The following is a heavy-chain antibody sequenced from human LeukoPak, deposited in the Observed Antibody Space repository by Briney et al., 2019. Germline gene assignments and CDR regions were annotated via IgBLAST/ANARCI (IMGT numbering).Heavy chain of an antibody. CDR1: GYSFTSYW. V-gene: IGHV5-51*01. CDR3: ARPDSSSSPTLFDY. Sequence: GESLKISCKGSGYSFTSYWIGWVRQMPGKGLEWMGIIYPGDSDTRYSPSFQGQVTISADKSISTAYLQWSSPKASDTAMYYCARPDSSSSPTLFDYWGQGTLVIVSS. J-gene: IGHJ4*02. CDR2: IYPGDSDT. D-gene: IGHD6-6*01.